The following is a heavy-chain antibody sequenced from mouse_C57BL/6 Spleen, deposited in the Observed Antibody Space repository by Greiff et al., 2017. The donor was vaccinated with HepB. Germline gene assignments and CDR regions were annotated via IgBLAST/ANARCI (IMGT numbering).Heavy chain of an antibody. J-gene: IGHJ4*01. D-gene: IGHD2-4*01. V-gene: IGHV1-26*01. Sequence: VQLQQSGPELVKPGASVKISCKASGYTFTDYYMNWVKQSHGKSLEWIGDINPNNGGTSYNQKFKGKATLTVDKSSSTAYMELRSLTSEDSAVYYCARGYDYDGGPHAMDYWGQGTSVTVSS. CDR1: GYTFTDYY. CDR2: INPNNGGT. CDR3: ARGYDYDGGPHAMDY.